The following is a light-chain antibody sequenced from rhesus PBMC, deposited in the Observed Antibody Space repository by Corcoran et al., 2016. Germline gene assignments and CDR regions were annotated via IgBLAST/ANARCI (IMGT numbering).Light chain of an antibody. J-gene: IGKJ4*01. CDR2: GAS. V-gene: IGKV3-24*04. CDR1: QRVGNY. Sequence: ETVVTQSPATLSLSPGERATLSCRASQRVGNYLAWSPQQPGQAPRRLNYGASSRATGIPDRFRGRGSGTDLTLTISSLEPEDVGVYYCQQTDTLSTFGGGTKVELK. CDR3: QQTDTLST.